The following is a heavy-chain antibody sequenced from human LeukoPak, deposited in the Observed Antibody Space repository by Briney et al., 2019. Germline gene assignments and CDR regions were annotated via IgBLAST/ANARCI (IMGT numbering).Heavy chain of an antibody. D-gene: IGHD3-22*01. J-gene: IGHJ4*02. CDR3: ARDLRYCYDSSSYYLDY. Sequence: PSESLSLTCTVSGGSISSYYWSWIRQPVGKGLEWIGRIYTSGSTNYNPSLKSRVTMSVDTSKNQFSLKLSSVTAADTAVYYCARDLRYCYDSSSYYLDYWGPGTLVTVSS. V-gene: IGHV4-4*07. CDR2: IYTSGST. CDR1: GGSISSYY.